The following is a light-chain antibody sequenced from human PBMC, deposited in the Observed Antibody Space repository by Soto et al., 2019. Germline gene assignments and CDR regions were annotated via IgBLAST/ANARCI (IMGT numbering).Light chain of an antibody. Sequence: QSVLTQPASVSGSPEQSITISCTGTSSGVGGYDYASWCQQHPGKAPKLIIYDVSNRPTGVSHRFSGSKSGNTASLTISGLQAEDEADYYCCSYTRIGPLVFGGGTKLTVL. CDR1: SSGVGGYDY. CDR3: CSYTRIGPLV. V-gene: IGLV2-14*01. J-gene: IGLJ2*01. CDR2: DVS.